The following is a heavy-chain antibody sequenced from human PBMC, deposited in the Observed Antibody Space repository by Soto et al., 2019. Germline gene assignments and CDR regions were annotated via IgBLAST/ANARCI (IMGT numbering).Heavy chain of an antibody. J-gene: IGHJ5*02. Sequence: QVQLVQSGAEVKKPGSSVKVSCKASADTFNSYSLSWLRQAPGQRLEWMGGITPVFGSADYAQTFEDRLTITADVSTGTIYMELSSLRSDDTAVYYCARSLEGTTVTNWFDPWGQGALVTVSS. CDR2: ITPVFGSA. CDR3: ARSLEGTTVTNWFDP. CDR1: ADTFNSYS. D-gene: IGHD4-17*01. V-gene: IGHV1-69*01.